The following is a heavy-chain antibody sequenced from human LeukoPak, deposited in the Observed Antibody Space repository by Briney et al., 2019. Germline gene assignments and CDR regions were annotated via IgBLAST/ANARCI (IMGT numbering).Heavy chain of an antibody. CDR2: INHSGST. CDR3: ARGDAVDY. CDR1: GGSFSGYY. Sequence: PSETLSLTCAVYGGSFSGYYWSWTRQPPGKGLEWIGEINHSGSTNYNPSLKSRVTISVDTSKNQFSLKLSSVTAADTAVYYCARGDAVDYWGQGTLVTVSS. J-gene: IGHJ4*02. V-gene: IGHV4-34*01.